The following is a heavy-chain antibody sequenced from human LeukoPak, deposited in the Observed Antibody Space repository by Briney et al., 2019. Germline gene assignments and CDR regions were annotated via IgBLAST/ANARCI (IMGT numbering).Heavy chain of an antibody. CDR1: GGTFSSYA. J-gene: IGHJ4*02. CDR2: IIPIFGTA. CDR3: ASPNSSGYYHPFYFDY. V-gene: IGHV1-69*13. D-gene: IGHD3-22*01. Sequence: ASVKVSCKASGGTFSSYAISWVRQAPGQGLEWMGGIIPIFGTANYAQKSQGRVTITADESTSTAYMELSSLRSEDTAVYYCASPNSSGYYHPFYFDYWGQGTLVTVSS.